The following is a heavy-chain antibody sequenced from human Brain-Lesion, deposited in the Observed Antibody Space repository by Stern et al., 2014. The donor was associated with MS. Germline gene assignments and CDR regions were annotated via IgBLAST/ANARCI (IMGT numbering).Heavy chain of an antibody. Sequence: VQLVESGAEVKKPGESLKISCEASGYLFDDYWIGWVRQMSGRGLELVAIIFPRDSNTRYSPSVQGQVTISAAKSISPAYLQWRSLKASDTAIYYCARSPATPSGYDRFDYWGQGALVTVSS. J-gene: IGHJ4*02. CDR1: GYLFDDYW. D-gene: IGHD5-12*01. CDR3: ARSPATPSGYDRFDY. CDR2: IFPRDSNT. V-gene: IGHV5-51*03.